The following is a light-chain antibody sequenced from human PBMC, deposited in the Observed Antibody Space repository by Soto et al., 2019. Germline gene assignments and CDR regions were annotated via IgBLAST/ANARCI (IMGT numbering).Light chain of an antibody. CDR3: LQHNTYPRT. Sequence: DIQMTQSPSSLSASVGDRVTITCRASQGVGNALGWYQQRPRQPPKRPIYATSSLQSGVPSRFRGTRSGTEFTLPLSRLQPEDFATYFCLQHNTYPRTFGQGTKVDIK. V-gene: IGKV1-17*01. CDR2: ATS. CDR1: QGVGNA. J-gene: IGKJ1*01.